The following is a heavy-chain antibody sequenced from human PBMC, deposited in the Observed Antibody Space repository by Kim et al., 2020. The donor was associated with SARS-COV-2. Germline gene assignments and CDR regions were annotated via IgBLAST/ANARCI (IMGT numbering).Heavy chain of an antibody. CDR3: ARGAMRAWFDP. J-gene: IGHJ5*02. Sequence: SETLSLTCAVYGGSFSGYYWSWIRQPPGKGLEWIGEINDSGTTNYNPSLKSRVTISVDTSKNKFSLNLTSVTAADTAMYYCARGAMRAWFDPWGQGTLVTVSS. CDR1: GGSFSGYY. CDR2: INDSGTT. V-gene: IGHV4-34*01.